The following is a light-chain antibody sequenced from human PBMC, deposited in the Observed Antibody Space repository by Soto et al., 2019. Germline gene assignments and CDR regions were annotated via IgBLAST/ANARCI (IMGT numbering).Light chain of an antibody. V-gene: IGKV1-27*01. Sequence: DVQMTQSPSFLSASVGDRVTITCRASQAITNYVAWYQQKLGKVPELLIYAASTLQSGFPSRFSGSGSGTDFTLTISSLQPEDVATYYCQKYNLAPWTFGQGTKVEIK. CDR3: QKYNLAPWT. J-gene: IGKJ1*01. CDR1: QAITNY. CDR2: AAS.